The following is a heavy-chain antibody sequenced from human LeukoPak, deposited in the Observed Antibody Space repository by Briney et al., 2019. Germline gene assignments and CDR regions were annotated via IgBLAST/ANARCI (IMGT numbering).Heavy chain of an antibody. J-gene: IGHJ5*02. CDR2: IIPIFGTA. CDR3: ARARVQDFWSGDRNWFDP. V-gene: IGHV1-69*05. CDR1: GGTFSSYA. Sequence: SVKVSCKASGGTFSSYAISWVRQAPGQGLEWMGGIIPIFGTANYAQKFQGRVTITTDESTSTAYMELSSLRSEDTAVYYCARARVQDFWSGDRNWFDPWGQGTLVTVSS. D-gene: IGHD3-3*01.